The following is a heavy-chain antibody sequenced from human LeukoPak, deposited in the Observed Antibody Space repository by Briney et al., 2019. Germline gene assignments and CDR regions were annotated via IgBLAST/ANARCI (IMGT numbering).Heavy chain of an antibody. Sequence: GASVKVSCKASGYTFTSYYMHWVRQAPGQGLEWMGIINPSGGSTSYAQKFQGRVTMTRDTSTSTVYMELSSLRSEDTAVYYCATDDMGTSCNKLRCYGMDVWGQGTTVTVSS. CDR3: ATDDMGTSCNKLRCYGMDV. V-gene: IGHV1-46*01. CDR1: GYTFTSYY. CDR2: INPSGGST. D-gene: IGHD2-2*01. J-gene: IGHJ6*02.